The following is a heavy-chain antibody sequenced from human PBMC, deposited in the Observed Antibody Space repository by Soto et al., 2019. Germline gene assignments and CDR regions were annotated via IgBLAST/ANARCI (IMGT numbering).Heavy chain of an antibody. CDR1: GFTFSSYG. CDR3: ARDREQWLVGYYFDY. CDR2: IWYDGSKK. J-gene: IGHJ4*02. D-gene: IGHD6-19*01. V-gene: IGHV3-33*01. Sequence: GGSLRLSCAASGFTFSSYGMHWVRQAPGKGLEWVAVIWYDGSKKYYADSVKGRFTISRDNSKDTLDLQMNSLRAEDTAVYYCARDREQWLVGYYFDYWGQGALVTVSS.